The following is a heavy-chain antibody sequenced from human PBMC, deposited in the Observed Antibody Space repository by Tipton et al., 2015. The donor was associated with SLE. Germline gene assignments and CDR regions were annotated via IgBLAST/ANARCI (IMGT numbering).Heavy chain of an antibody. J-gene: IGHJ6*02. D-gene: IGHD6-13*01. CDR1: GGSISSSSYY. CDR2: IYYSGST. CDR3: ARAAAGFMDV. Sequence: TLSLTCTVSGGSISSSSYYWGWIRQPPRKGLEWIGSIYYSGSTYYNPSLKSRVTISLDTSKNQFSLKLTSVTAADTAVYYCARAAAGFMDVWGQGTTVTVSS. V-gene: IGHV4-39*07.